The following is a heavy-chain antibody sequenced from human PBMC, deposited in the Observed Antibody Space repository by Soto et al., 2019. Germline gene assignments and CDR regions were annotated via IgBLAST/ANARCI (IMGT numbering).Heavy chain of an antibody. D-gene: IGHD3-22*01. V-gene: IGHV3-9*01. Sequence: EVQLVESGGGLVQPGRSLRLSCAASGFTFDDYAMHWVRQAPGKGLEWVSGISWNSGSIGYADSVKGRFTISRDNAKNCLYLQMNSLRSEDTALYYCAKDISAGGNMIVVVDSYFDLWSRGTLVTFSS. CDR2: ISWNSGSI. CDR1: GFTFDDYA. J-gene: IGHJ2*01. CDR3: AKDISAGGNMIVVVDSYFDL.